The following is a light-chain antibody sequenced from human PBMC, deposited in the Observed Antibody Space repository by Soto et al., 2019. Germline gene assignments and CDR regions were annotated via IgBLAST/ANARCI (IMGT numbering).Light chain of an antibody. J-gene: IGLJ2*01. CDR1: SSDVGSYNY. CDR2: DVS. Sequence: QSALTQPASVSGSPGQSITISCTGTSSDVGSYNYVSWYQQYPGKAPKLMIYDVSNRPSGVSYRFSGSKSGNTASLTISGRHAEDEADYYCSSYTTSNTHVVFGGGTQLTVL. CDR3: SSYTTSNTHVV. V-gene: IGLV2-14*01.